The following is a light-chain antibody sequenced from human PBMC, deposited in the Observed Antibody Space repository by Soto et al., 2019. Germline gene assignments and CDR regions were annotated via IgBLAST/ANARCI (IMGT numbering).Light chain of an antibody. CDR2: HAS. V-gene: IGKV1-5*01. CDR3: QQYYRYPVT. Sequence: DIQMTQSPSTPSASVGDRVTITCRASQSITTWLAWYQQKPGKAPNLLIYHASSLENGVPSRFSGSGSETEFTLTISSLQPEDFVTYFCQQYYRYPVTFGQGTKLEIK. CDR1: QSITTW. J-gene: IGKJ2*01.